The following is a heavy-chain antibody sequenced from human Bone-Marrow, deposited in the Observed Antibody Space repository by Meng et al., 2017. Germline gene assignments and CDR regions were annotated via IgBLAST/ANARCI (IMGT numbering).Heavy chain of an antibody. V-gene: IGHV4-34*01. J-gene: IGHJ4*02. Sequence: QVQSKQWGGCLVKPSEALSLTFAVSWRSFSGYYWSWIRQPPGKGLEWIGEINHSGSTNYNPSLKIRVTISVDTSKNQFSLKLSSVTAADTAVYYCARGSWLQLWLQDYWGQGTLVTVSS. CDR1: WRSFSGYY. CDR3: ARGSWLQLWLQDY. D-gene: IGHD5-18*01. CDR2: INHSGST.